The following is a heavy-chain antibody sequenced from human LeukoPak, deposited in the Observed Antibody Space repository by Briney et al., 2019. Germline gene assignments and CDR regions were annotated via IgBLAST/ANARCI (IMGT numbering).Heavy chain of an antibody. V-gene: IGHV1-2*02. CDR3: ARDSPESRDGYNYFDY. CDR2: INPNSGDT. Sequence: GASVKVSCKASGYSFTGYFLHWVRQAPGQGLEWMAWINPNSGDTNYAQKFQGRVTMTRDTSITTAYMELSRLRSDDAAVYYCARDSPESRDGYNYFDYWGQGTLVTVSS. D-gene: IGHD5-24*01. CDR1: GYSFTGYF. J-gene: IGHJ4*02.